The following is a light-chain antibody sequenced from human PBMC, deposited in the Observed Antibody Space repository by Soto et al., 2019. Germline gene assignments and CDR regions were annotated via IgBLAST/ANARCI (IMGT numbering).Light chain of an antibody. Sequence: QMAQAPSGVAAPGGGRGNITCRGRQGIRQYLAWFQQKPGKVPKRLIYTTSTLQSGVPSRFSGSRSGTEFTLTISSLQPEDIATYYCLQHNSYPRTFGGGTKVEIK. CDR3: LQHNSYPRT. CDR2: TTS. V-gene: IGKV1-17*03. J-gene: IGKJ4*01. CDR1: QGIRQY.